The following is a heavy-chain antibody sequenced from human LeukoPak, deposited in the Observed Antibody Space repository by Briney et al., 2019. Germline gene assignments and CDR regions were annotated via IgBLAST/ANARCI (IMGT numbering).Heavy chain of an antibody. Sequence: SGTLSLTCTVSGYSISSGYYWGWIRQPPGKGLEWIGSIYYSGSTYYNPSLKSRVTISVDTSKNQFSLKLSSVTAADTAVYYCAYQWLVLYFQHWGQGTLVTVSS. CDR3: AYQWLVLYFQH. V-gene: IGHV4-38-2*02. J-gene: IGHJ1*01. CDR2: IYYSGST. D-gene: IGHD6-19*01. CDR1: GYSISSGYY.